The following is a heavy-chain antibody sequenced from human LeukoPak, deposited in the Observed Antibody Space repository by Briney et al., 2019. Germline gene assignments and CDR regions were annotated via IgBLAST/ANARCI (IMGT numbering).Heavy chain of an antibody. J-gene: IGHJ4*02. D-gene: IGHD6-19*01. CDR2: IIPILGTA. CDR1: GGTFSSYA. Sequence: ASVRVSCKASGGTFSSYAISWVRQAPGQGLEWMGGIIPILGTANYAQKFQGRVTITADESTSTAYMELSSLRSEDTAVYYCARALPVAGRSPFDYWGQGTLVTVSS. CDR3: ARALPVAGRSPFDY. V-gene: IGHV1-69*13.